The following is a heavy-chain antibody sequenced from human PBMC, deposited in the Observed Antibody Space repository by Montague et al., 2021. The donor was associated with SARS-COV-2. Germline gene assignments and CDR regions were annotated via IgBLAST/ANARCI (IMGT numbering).Heavy chain of an antibody. CDR3: ARLLRSCSNGVCRHYYYALDV. J-gene: IGHJ6*02. V-gene: IGHV4-59*01. D-gene: IGHD2-8*01. Sequence: SETLSLTCTVSGGSISGFYWSWIRQPPGKGLEWIGYINYSGSTKYNPSLESRVAVSVDTSKNQVSLKLTSLTAADTAVYYCARLLRSCSNGVCRHYYYALDVWGQGTTVTVSS. CDR1: GGSISGFY. CDR2: INYSGST.